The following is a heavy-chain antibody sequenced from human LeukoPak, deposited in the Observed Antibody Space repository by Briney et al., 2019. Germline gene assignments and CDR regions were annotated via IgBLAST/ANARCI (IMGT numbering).Heavy chain of an antibody. CDR1: GFTVSGNY. CDR2: ISGSGGST. CDR3: AKDGAANSYWYFDL. J-gene: IGHJ2*01. Sequence: PGGSLRLSCAASGFTVSGNYMSWVRQAPGKGLEWVSAISGSGGSTYYADSVKGRFAISRDNSKNTLYLQMGSLSAEDTAVYFCAKDGAANSYWYFDLWGRGTLVTVSS. V-gene: IGHV3-23*01. D-gene: IGHD4/OR15-4a*01.